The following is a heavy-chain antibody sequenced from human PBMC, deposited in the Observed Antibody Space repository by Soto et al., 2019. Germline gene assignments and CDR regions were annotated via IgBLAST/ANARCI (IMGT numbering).Heavy chain of an antibody. D-gene: IGHD3-22*01. CDR3: ARAGYYYDSSGYYFDY. Sequence: QVQLVESGGGVVQPGRSLRLSCAASGFTFSSYAMHWVRQAPGKGLEWMAVISYDGSNKYYADSVKGRFTISRDNSKNTLYLQMNSLRAEDTAVYYCARAGYYYDSSGYYFDYWGQGTLVTVSS. V-gene: IGHV3-30-3*01. CDR1: GFTFSSYA. CDR2: ISYDGSNK. J-gene: IGHJ4*02.